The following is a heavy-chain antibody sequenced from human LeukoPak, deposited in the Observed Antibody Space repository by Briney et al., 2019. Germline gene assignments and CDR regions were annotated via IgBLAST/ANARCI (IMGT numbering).Heavy chain of an antibody. CDR3: GKGPGYSVYDNLPHH. D-gene: IGHD5/OR15-5a*01. CDR2: ISDDGIKI. J-gene: IGHJ5*02. CDR1: GFRFSSYG. Sequence: PGRSLRLSCAASGFRFSSYGMHWVRQAPGKGLEWVAVISDDGIKIYYGDSVKGRFTISRDNSKNTLNQQMDSLRADDTAVYYCGKGPGYSVYDNLPHHWGQGTLVTVSS. V-gene: IGHV3-30*19.